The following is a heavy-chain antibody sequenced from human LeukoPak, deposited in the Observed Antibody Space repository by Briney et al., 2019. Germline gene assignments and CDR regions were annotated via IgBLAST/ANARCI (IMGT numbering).Heavy chain of an antibody. CDR2: IYYSGST. J-gene: IGHJ3*02. Sequence: PSETLSLTCTVSGGSISSYYWSWIRQLPGKGLEWIGYIYYSGSTNYNPSLKSRVTISVDTSKNQFSLKLSSVTAADTAVYYCARVTGDTAFDIWGQGTMVTVSS. V-gene: IGHV4-59*01. CDR3: ARVTGDTAFDI. D-gene: IGHD7-27*01. CDR1: GGSISSYY.